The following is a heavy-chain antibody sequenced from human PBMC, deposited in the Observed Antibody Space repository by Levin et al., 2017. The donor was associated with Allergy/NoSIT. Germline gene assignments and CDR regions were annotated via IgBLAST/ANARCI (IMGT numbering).Heavy chain of an antibody. CDR1: GFTFSDYY. V-gene: IGHV3-11*01. D-gene: IGHD2-2*01. CDR2: ISSSGSTI. CDR3: ARDLLGYCSSTSCYAAFDY. Sequence: GESLKISCAASGFTFSDYYMSWIRQAPGKGLEWVSYISSSGSTIYYADSVKGRFTISRDNAKNSLYLQMNSLRAEDTAVYYCARDLLGYCSSTSCYAAFDYWGQGTLVTVSS. J-gene: IGHJ4*02.